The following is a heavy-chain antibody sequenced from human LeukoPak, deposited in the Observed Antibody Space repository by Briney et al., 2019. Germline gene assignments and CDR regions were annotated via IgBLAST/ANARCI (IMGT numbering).Heavy chain of an antibody. V-gene: IGHV1-8*01. Sequence: ASVKVSCKASGYTFTSYDINWVRQATGQGLEWMGWMNPNSGNTGYAQKFQGRVTMTRNTSISTAYMELSSLRSEDTALYFCARCLYGSTCRFFDVWGQGTMVTVSS. CDR2: MNPNSGNT. D-gene: IGHD6-13*01. CDR3: ARCLYGSTCRFFDV. J-gene: IGHJ3*01. CDR1: GYTFTSYD.